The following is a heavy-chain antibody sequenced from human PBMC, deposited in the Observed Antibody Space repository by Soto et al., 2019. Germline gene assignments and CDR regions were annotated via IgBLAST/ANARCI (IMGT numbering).Heavy chain of an antibody. D-gene: IGHD3-3*01. CDR1: VGSISSGGYY. V-gene: IGHV4-31*03. CDR3: ARGSIFGVVENAFDI. CDR2: IYYSGST. J-gene: IGHJ3*02. Sequence: PAETLSLTCTVSVGSISSGGYYWMWIRQHPGKGLEWIGYIYYSGSTYYNPSLKSRVTISVDTSKNQFSLKLSSVTAADTAVYYCARGSIFGVVENAFDIWGQGTMVTVSS.